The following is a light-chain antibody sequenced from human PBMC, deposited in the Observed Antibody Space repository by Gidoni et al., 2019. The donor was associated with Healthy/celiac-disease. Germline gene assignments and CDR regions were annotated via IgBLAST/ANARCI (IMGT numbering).Light chain of an antibody. CDR1: QSISSW. V-gene: IGKV1-5*01. Sequence: DIQMTPSPSTLSASVGDRVTITCRASQSISSWLAWYQQKPGKAPKLLIYDASSLESGVPSRFSGSGSGTEFTLTISSLQPDDFATYYCQQYNSYPRPFGQGTKVEIK. CDR2: DAS. J-gene: IGKJ1*01. CDR3: QQYNSYPRP.